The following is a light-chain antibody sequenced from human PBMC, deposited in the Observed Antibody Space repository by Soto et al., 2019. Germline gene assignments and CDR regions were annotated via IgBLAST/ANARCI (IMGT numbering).Light chain of an antibody. Sequence: QSVLTQPASVSGSPGQSITISCTGTSSDVGGYNYVSWYQQRPGKAPKLMIYDVNNRPSGVSNRFSASKSGNTASLTVSGLQAEDEADYYCSSYSSTTTLVFGAGTKLTVL. CDR3: SSYSSTTTLV. V-gene: IGLV2-14*01. J-gene: IGLJ3*02. CDR1: SSDVGGYNY. CDR2: DVN.